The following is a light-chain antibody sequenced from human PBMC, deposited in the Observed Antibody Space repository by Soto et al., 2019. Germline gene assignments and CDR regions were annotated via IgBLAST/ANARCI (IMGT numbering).Light chain of an antibody. CDR2: GAS. CDR1: QSVSNN. V-gene: IGKV3-15*01. Sequence: EIVLTQSPGTLSLSPGERATLSCRASQSVSNNYLAWYQQKPGQAPRLLIYGASTRATGIPARFSGSGSGTEFTLTISSLQSEDFAVYYCQQYNNWPLRTFGQGTKVDIK. J-gene: IGKJ1*01. CDR3: QQYNNWPLRT.